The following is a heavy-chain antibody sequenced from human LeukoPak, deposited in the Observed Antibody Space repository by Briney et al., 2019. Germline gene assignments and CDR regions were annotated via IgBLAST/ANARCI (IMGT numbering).Heavy chain of an antibody. V-gene: IGHV1-46*01. D-gene: IGHD2-2*01. Sequence: ASVKVSCKASGYTFTSYYMHWVRQAPGQGLEWMGIINPSGGSTSYAQKFQGRGTMTRDTSTSTVYMELSSLRSEDTAVYYCARGRSLLGVPAANIPFDYWGQGTLVTVSS. CDR3: ARGRSLLGVPAANIPFDY. CDR2: INPSGGST. CDR1: GYTFTSYY. J-gene: IGHJ4*02.